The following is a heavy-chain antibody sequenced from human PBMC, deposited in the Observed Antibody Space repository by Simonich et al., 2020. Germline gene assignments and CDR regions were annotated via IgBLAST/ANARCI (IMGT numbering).Heavy chain of an antibody. CDR2: MNPNSGNT. V-gene: IGHV1-8*03. Sequence: QVQLVQSGAEVKKPGASVTVSCKASGYTFTSYDINWVRQATGQGHEWMGWMNPNSGNTGYAQKFQGRVTITRNTSISTAYMELSSLRSEDTAVYYCARTYSGSYYYFDYWGQGTLVTVSS. J-gene: IGHJ4*02. D-gene: IGHD1-26*01. CDR3: ARTYSGSYYYFDY. CDR1: GYTFTSYD.